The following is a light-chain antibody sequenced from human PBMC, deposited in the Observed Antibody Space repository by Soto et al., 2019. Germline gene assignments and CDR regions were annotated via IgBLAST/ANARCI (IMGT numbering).Light chain of an antibody. CDR1: QSISIY. J-gene: IGKJ5*01. CDR2: GAS. V-gene: IGKV1-39*01. CDR3: QQSYNTPPIT. Sequence: DIQMTQSPYSLSASVGDRVTISCRASQSISIYLNWFQQKPGKAPKLLXYGASSLQSGVPSRFSGSGSGTDLTLTISSLQTEDFANYYCQQSYNTPPITFGQGTRLEIK.